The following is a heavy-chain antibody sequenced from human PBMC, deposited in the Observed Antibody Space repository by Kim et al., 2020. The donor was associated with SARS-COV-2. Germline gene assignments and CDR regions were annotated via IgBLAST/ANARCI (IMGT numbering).Heavy chain of an antibody. V-gene: IGHV7-4-1*02. D-gene: IGHD6-19*01. Sequence: ASVKVSCKASGYTFTSYAMNWVRQAPGQGLEWMGWINTNTGNPTYAQGFTGRFVFSLDTSVSTAYLQISSLKAEDTAVYYCASSLLVAGHKYYYYYGMDVWGQGTTVTVSS. CDR2: INTNTGNP. CDR3: ASSLLVAGHKYYYYYGMDV. J-gene: IGHJ6*02. CDR1: GYTFTSYA.